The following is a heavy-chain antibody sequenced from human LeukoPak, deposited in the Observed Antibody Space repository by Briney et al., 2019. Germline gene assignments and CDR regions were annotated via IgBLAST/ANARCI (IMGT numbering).Heavy chain of an antibody. CDR3: AKARLNYYYYMDV. CDR2: ISSSSSYI. CDR1: GFTFSSYS. J-gene: IGHJ6*03. V-gene: IGHV3-21*01. Sequence: GGSLRLSCAASGFTFSSYSMNWVRQAPGKGLEWVSSISSSSSYIYYADSVKGRFTISRDNAKNSLYLQMNSPRAEDTAVYYCAKARLNYYYYMDVWGKGTTVTVSS.